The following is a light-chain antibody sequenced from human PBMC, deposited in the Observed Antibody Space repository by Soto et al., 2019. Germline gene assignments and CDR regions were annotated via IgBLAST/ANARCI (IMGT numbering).Light chain of an antibody. CDR3: SSYTTSNTRQIV. J-gene: IGLJ1*01. V-gene: IGLV2-14*03. Sequence: QSALTQPASVSGSPGQSITISYTGTSSDVGGYNYVSWYQHHPGKAPKFIIYDVSNRPSGVSNRFSGSKSGNTASLTISGLQPEDEADYYCSSYTTSNTRQIVFGTGTKVTVL. CDR1: SSDVGGYNY. CDR2: DVS.